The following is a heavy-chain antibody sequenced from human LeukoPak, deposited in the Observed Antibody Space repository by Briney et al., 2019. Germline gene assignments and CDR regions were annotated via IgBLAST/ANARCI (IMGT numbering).Heavy chain of an antibody. D-gene: IGHD3-22*01. V-gene: IGHV3-48*03. CDR3: ARDSSDDSSGYPDY. Sequence: GGSLRLSCAASGFTFSSYEMNWVRQAPGKGLEWVSYISSSGSTIHYADSVRGRFTISRDNSKNTLYLQMNSLRAEDTAVYYCARDSSDDSSGYPDYWGQGTLVTVSS. CDR2: ISSSGSTI. CDR1: GFTFSSYE. J-gene: IGHJ4*02.